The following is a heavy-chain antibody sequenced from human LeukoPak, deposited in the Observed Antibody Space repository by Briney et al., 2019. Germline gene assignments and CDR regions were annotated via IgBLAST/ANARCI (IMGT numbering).Heavy chain of an antibody. CDR2: INPNSGGT. D-gene: IGHD6-13*01. CDR1: GYTFTGYY. V-gene: IGHV1-2*02. Sequence: ASVKVSCKASGYTFTGYYMHWVRQAPGQELEWMGGINPNSGGTNYAQKFQGRVTMTRDTSISTAYMELSRLRSDDTAVYYCARDATTYSSSRGTLDYWGQGTLVTVSS. J-gene: IGHJ4*02. CDR3: ARDATTYSSSRGTLDY.